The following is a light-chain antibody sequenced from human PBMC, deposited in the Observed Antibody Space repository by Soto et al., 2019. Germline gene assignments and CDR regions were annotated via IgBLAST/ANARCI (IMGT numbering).Light chain of an antibody. V-gene: IGKV3-15*01. Sequence: EIVMTQSPATLSVSPGERATISCRASQSVSSNLAWYQQTPGQAPRLLIYGASTRASGIPARFSGSESGTDFTITFSSLQSEDFAVYYCQQYNNWPPLTLGGGTTVEIK. CDR2: GAS. CDR3: QQYNNWPPLT. J-gene: IGKJ4*01. CDR1: QSVSSN.